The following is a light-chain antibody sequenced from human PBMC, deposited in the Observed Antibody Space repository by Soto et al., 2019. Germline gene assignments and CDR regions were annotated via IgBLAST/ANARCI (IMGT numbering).Light chain of an antibody. CDR1: PSDVGTQNY. CDR2: EVS. Sequence: QSALTQPASVSGSPGQSITTSCTGSPSDVGTQNYVSWYQQHPDKAPKLMIYEVSDRPSGVSNRFSGSKSGNTASLTISGVQAEDEADYYCLSYTGSYTVVFGGGTKVTVL. J-gene: IGLJ2*01. V-gene: IGLV2-14*01. CDR3: LSYTGSYTVV.